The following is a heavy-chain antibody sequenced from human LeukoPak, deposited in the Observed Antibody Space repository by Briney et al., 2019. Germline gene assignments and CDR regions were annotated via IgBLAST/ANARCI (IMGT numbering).Heavy chain of an antibody. CDR2: TSAYNGNT. CDR1: GYTFTSYG. D-gene: IGHD3-10*01. CDR3: AREVGSGSYYNPYYYYYMDV. Sequence: ASVKVSCKASGYTFTSYGINWVRQAPGQGLEWMGWTSAYNGNTNYVQKLQGRVTMTTDTSTSTAYMELRSLRSDDTAVYYCAREVGSGSYYNPYYYYYMDVWGKGTTVTISS. V-gene: IGHV1-18*01. J-gene: IGHJ6*03.